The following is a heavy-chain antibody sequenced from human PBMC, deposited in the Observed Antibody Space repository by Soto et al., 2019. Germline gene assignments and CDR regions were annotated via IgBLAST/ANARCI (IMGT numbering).Heavy chain of an antibody. CDR1: GYGLTELS. CDR2: FDPEDGET. J-gene: IGHJ5*02. CDR3: ATGVPYDYNWFDP. Sequence: VASVKVSCKVSGYGLTELSMHWVRQAPGKGLEWMGGFDPEDGETIYAQKFQGRVTMTEDASTDTAYMELSSLRSEDTAVYYCATGVPYDYNWFDPWGQGTLVTVSS. D-gene: IGHD3-16*01. V-gene: IGHV1-24*01.